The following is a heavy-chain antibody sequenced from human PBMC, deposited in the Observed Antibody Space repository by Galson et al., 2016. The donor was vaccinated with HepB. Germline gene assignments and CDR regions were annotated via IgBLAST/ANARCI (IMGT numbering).Heavy chain of an antibody. D-gene: IGHD3-10*02. CDR1: GFTFDNYA. CDR3: AKDRMCGMRTEKYSLFDC. CDR2: ISGDGVRT. V-gene: IGHV3-23*01. Sequence: SLRLSCAASGFTFDNYAMTWVRQVPGKGLEWVSVISGDGVRTQYADSVKGRFTISRDNSKKTLYLQMKSLRAEDTAVYYCAKDRMCGMRTEKYSLFDCWGQGTLVTVSS. J-gene: IGHJ4*02.